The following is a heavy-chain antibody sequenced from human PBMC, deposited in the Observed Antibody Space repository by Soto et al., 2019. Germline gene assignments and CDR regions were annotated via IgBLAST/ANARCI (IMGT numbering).Heavy chain of an antibody. CDR1: GFTVSSNY. J-gene: IGHJ3*01. CDR3: ARECGGDRSNAFDL. D-gene: IGHD2-21*01. CDR2: LYSGAGT. V-gene: IGHV3-66*01. Sequence: VQLVESGGGLVQPGGSLRLSCAASGFTVSSNYMNWVRQAAGKGLEWLSVLYSGAGTYYADSVKDRFTISRDNSKNTLYLQLNSLRAEDTAIYYCARECGGDRSNAFDLWGQGTMVTVSP.